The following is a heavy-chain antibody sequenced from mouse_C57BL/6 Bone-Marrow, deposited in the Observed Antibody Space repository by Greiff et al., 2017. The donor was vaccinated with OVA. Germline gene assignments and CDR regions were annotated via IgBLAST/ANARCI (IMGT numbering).Heavy chain of an antibody. CDR1: GFTFSDYY. V-gene: IGHV5-16*01. CDR3: ARAGTRIDYAMDY. CDR2: INYDGSST. J-gene: IGHJ4*01. D-gene: IGHD4-1*01. Sequence: EVQLVESEGGLVQPGSSMKLSCTASGFTFSDYYMAWVRQVPEKGLEWVANINYDGSSTYYLDSLKSRFIISRDNAKNILYLQMSSLKSDDTATYYCARAGTRIDYAMDYWGQGTSVTVSS.